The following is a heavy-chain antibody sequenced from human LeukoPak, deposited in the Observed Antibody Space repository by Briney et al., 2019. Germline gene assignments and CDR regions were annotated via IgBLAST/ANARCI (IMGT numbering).Heavy chain of an antibody. J-gene: IGHJ3*02. CDR3: ARDADLAVAADAFDI. D-gene: IGHD6-19*01. V-gene: IGHV3-21*01. Sequence: PGGSLRLSCAASGFTFSSYSMNWVRQAPGKGLEWVSSISGSSSYIYYADSLKGRFTISRDNAKNSLYLQMNSLRAEDTAVYYCARDADLAVAADAFDIWGQGTMVTVSS. CDR2: ISGSSSYI. CDR1: GFTFSSYS.